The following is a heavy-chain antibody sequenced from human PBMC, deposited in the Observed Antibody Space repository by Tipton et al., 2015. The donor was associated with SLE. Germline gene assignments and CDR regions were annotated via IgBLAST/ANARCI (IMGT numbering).Heavy chain of an antibody. CDR3: AREFRVDTAWRFDY. CDR2: IYYSGST. D-gene: IGHD5-18*01. Sequence: TLSLTCTVSGGSVSSGSYYWGCIRQPPGKGLEWIGYIYYSGSTNYNPSLKSRVTISVDTSKNQFSLKLSSVTAADTAVYYCAREFRVDTAWRFDYWGQGTLVTVSS. J-gene: IGHJ4*02. CDR1: GGSVSSGSYY. V-gene: IGHV4-61*01.